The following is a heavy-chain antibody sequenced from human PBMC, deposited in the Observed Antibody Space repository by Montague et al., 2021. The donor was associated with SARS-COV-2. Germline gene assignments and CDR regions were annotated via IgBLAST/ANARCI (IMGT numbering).Heavy chain of an antibody. CDR2: IYYSGST. V-gene: IGHV4-39*01. CDR3: ARESGSGSYLVY. D-gene: IGHD3-10*01. J-gene: IGHJ4*02. Sequence: SETLSLTCTVSGGSISSSCYYWGWLRQPPGKGLEWIVSIYYSGSTYYNPSLKSRVTISVDTSKNQFSLKLSSVTAADTAVYYCARESGSGSYLVYWGQGTLVTVSS. CDR1: GGSISSSCYY.